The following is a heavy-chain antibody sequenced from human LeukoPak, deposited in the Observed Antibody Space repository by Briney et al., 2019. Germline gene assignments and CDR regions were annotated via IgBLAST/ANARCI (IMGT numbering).Heavy chain of an antibody. CDR2: ISYDGSNK. D-gene: IGHD1-26*01. CDR1: GFTLSSYG. Sequence: PGGSLRLSCAASGFTLSSYGMRWVRQAPCKGREWVAVISYDGSNKYYADSVRGRFTISRDNSKNTLYLQMNSLRAEDTAVYYCAKDWDSFAGDVWGQGTTVTVSS. V-gene: IGHV3-30*18. CDR3: AKDWDSFAGDV. J-gene: IGHJ6*02.